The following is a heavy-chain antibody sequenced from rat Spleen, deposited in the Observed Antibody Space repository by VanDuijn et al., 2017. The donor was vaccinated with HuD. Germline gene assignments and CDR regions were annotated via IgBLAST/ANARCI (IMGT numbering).Heavy chain of an antibody. J-gene: IGHJ2*01. CDR1: GFTFSNYG. Sequence: EVQLVESGGGLVQPGRSLKLSCAASGFTFSNYGMHWIRQAPTKGLEWVASISPTGGSTYYRDSVKGRFTISRDNAKSTLYLQMDSLRSEDTAIYYCAWGGDVYYGFDYWGQGVMVTVSS. V-gene: IGHV5-19*01. D-gene: IGHD1-6*01. CDR2: ISPTGGST. CDR3: AWGGDVYYGFDY.